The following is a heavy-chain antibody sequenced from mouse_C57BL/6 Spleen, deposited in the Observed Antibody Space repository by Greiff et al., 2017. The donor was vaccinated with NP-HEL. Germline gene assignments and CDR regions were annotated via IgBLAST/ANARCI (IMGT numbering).Heavy chain of an antibody. CDR1: GYTFTSYW. CDR3: ARNYGSSYVGAMDY. CDR2: IYPSDSEP. J-gene: IGHJ4*01. Sequence: VQLQQPGAELVRPGSSVKLSCKASGYTFTSYWMDWVKQRPGQGLEWIGNIYPSDSEPHYNQKFKDKATLTVEKSSSTAYMQLSSLTSEDSAVYYCARNYGSSYVGAMDYWGQGTSVTVSS. D-gene: IGHD1-1*01. V-gene: IGHV1-61*01.